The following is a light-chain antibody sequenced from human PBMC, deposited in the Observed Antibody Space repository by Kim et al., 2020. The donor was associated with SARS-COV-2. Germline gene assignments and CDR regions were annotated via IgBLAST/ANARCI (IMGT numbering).Light chain of an antibody. CDR3: QQYGSPPYT. CDR1: QSVSSHY. V-gene: IGKV3-20*01. Sequence: QGGEGPLSCRASQSVSSHYLAWYQQKPGQSPRLLIYGASSRATGIPDRFSGSGSGTDFTLTISRLEPEDFAVYYCQQYGSPPYTFGQGTKLEI. J-gene: IGKJ2*01. CDR2: GAS.